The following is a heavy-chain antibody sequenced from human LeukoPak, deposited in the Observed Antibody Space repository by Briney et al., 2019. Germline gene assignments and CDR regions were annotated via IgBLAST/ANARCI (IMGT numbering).Heavy chain of an antibody. CDR3: AKSQNWNYGAADY. CDR1: GFTFSSYA. D-gene: IGHD1-7*01. V-gene: IGHV3-23*01. J-gene: IGHJ4*02. Sequence: TGGSLRLSCAASGFTFSSYAMSWVRQAPGKGLEWVSAISGSGGSTYYADSVKGRFTISRDNSKNTLYLQMNSLRAEDTAVYYCAKSQNWNYGAADYWGQGTLVTVSS. CDR2: ISGSGGST.